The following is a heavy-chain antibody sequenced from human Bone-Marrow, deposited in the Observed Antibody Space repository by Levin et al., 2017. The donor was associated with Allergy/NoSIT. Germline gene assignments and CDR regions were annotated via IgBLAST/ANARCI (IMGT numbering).Heavy chain of an antibody. Sequence: SVKVSCKASGGAVSSNAISWVRQGPGQGLEWMGGIIPMSNTTKIAQKYRGRVTIPADASTSTVYVELNNQKSEDTAIYYGGKAVMRGEKIAYHDGMDVWGQGTAVSVSS. D-gene: IGHD2-21*01. CDR2: IIPMSNTT. V-gene: IGHV1-69*13. CDR1: GGAVSSNA. J-gene: IGHJ6*02. CDR3: GKAVMRGEKIAYHDGMDV.